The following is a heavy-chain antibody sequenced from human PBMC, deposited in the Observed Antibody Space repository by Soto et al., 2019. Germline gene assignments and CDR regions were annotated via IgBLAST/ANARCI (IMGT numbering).Heavy chain of an antibody. D-gene: IGHD6-6*01. CDR2: ITESGGST. CDR1: GFTFTRYA. J-gene: IGHJ4*02. CDR3: AKRVEYSSSTHYFDY. Sequence: PGGSLRLSCAASGFTFTRYAMSWVRQAPGKGLEWVSAITESGGSTYYPDPVKGRFTISRDNSKNTLYLQMSSLRAEDTAVYYCAKRVEYSSSTHYFDYWGQGTLVTVSS. V-gene: IGHV3-23*01.